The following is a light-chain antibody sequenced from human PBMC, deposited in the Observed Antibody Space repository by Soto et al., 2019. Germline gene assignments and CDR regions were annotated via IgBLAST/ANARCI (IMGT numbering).Light chain of an antibody. CDR3: QHSGDFRWT. V-gene: IGKV3-20*01. CDR2: GTS. J-gene: IGKJ1*01. Sequence: EIVMTQSPGTLSVSPGERATLSCRASLSVGSSYLAWYQQKPGQAPRLLIYGTSSRATGIPDRFSGRGFGTDFTLTISRLEPEDFAVYYCQHSGDFRWTFGQGTKVDIK. CDR1: LSVGSSY.